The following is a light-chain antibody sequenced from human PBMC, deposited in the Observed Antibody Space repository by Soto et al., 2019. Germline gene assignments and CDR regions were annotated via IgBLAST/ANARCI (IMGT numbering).Light chain of an antibody. CDR2: DDN. CDR3: YSTDSNGNRV. J-gene: IGLJ3*02. CDR1: ELPQKY. Sequence: SYELTQPPSVSVSPGQTARITCSGDELPQKYAYWYQQKSSQAPVLIIYDDNVRPAGITERFSASGSGTMATLTISGAQEEDEAAYYCYSTDSNGNRVFGGGTKVTVL. V-gene: IGLV3-10*01.